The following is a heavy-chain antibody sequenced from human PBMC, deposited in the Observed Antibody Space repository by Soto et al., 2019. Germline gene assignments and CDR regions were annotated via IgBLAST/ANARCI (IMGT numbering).Heavy chain of an antibody. J-gene: IGHJ3*02. CDR2: IYYSGST. CDR3: ARDREGSYYYGSGSYGDAFDI. D-gene: IGHD3-10*01. Sequence: QVQLQESGPGLVKPSQTLSLTCTVSGGSISSGGYYWSWIRQHPGKGLEWIGYIYYSGSTYYNPSLKSRVTISVDTSKNQFSLKLSSVTAADTAVYYCARDREGSYYYGSGSYGDAFDIWGQGTMVTVSS. V-gene: IGHV4-31*03. CDR1: GGSISSGGYY.